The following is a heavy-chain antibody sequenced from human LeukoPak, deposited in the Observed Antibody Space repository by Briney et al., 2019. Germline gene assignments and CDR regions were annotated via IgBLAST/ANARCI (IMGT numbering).Heavy chain of an antibody. D-gene: IGHD6-19*01. CDR1: GLTFSSYA. V-gene: IGHV3-23*01. Sequence: GGSLRLSCAASGLTFSSYAMSWVRQAPGKGLEWVSAISDSGGSTYYADSVKGRFTISRDNSKNTLYLQMSSLRAEDTAVYYCAKEGGTYSTGWYWFDPWGQGTLVTVSS. CDR3: AKEGGTYSTGWYWFDP. CDR2: ISDSGGST. J-gene: IGHJ5*02.